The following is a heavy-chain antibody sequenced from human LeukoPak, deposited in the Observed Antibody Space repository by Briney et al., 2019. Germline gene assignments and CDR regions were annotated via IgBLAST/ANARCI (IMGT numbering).Heavy chain of an antibody. Sequence: ASVKVSRKASGYTFTGYYMHWVRQAPGQGLEWMGWINPNSGGTNYAQKFQGRVTMTRDTSISTAYMELSRLRSDDTAVYYCASCVAATIDAFDIWGQGTMVTVSP. CDR1: GYTFTGYY. CDR3: ASCVAATIDAFDI. J-gene: IGHJ3*02. D-gene: IGHD2-15*01. CDR2: INPNSGGT. V-gene: IGHV1-2*02.